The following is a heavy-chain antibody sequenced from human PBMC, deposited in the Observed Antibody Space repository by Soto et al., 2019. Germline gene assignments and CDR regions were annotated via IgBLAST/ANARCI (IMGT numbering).Heavy chain of an antibody. D-gene: IGHD7-27*01. J-gene: IGHJ4*02. Sequence: XXTLSLACAVCGHSISTSNSYNWGRQPPGKGLEWIGEVYHSGRTNYNPSSKSRVAMSVAKSKTQFYLKLTSVTAADTALYYCARRWGRTSEYWGQGTLVTVSS. CDR3: ARRWGRTSEY. CDR1: GHSISTSNS. V-gene: IGHV4-4*02. CDR2: VYHSGRT.